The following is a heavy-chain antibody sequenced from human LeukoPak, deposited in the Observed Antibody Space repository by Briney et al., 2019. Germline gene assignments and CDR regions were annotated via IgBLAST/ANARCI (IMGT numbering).Heavy chain of an antibody. CDR3: ARSRDGYKTGGDFDY. V-gene: IGHV3-21*04. Sequence: GGSLRLSCATAGFSFNRYSLIWVRQAPGKGLEWVASITGGSSYIYYADSVKGRFTISRDNAKKSLYLRMSSLRVEDTAVYYCARSRDGYKTGGDFDYWGQGTLVTVSS. CDR1: GFSFNRYS. J-gene: IGHJ4*02. CDR2: ITGGSSYI. D-gene: IGHD5-24*01.